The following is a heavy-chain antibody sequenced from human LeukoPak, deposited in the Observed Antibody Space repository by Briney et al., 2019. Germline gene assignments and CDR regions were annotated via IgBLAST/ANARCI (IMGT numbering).Heavy chain of an antibody. CDR3: ARDGYCSNERCYGMDV. Sequence: PGGSLRLSCAASGFTFSSYWMHWVRQAPGKGLVWVSRINSDGSSTSYADFVKGRFTISRDNAKNTLYLQMNSLRAEDTAMYYCARDGYCSNERCYGMDVWGQGTTVTVSS. V-gene: IGHV3-74*01. CDR1: GFTFSSYW. J-gene: IGHJ6*02. D-gene: IGHD2-2*03. CDR2: INSDGSST.